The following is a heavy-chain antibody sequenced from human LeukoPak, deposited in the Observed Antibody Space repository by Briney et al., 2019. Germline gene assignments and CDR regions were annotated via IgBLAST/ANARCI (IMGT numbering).Heavy chain of an antibody. J-gene: IGHJ4*02. D-gene: IGHD6-19*01. CDR2: ISTSGSTI. Sequence: QPGESLRLSCVVSGITFSSYEMNWVRQAPGKGLEWVSYISTSGSTIYYAYSVKGRFTIFRDNAKNSLYLQMNGLRAEDTAIYYCASPQWLAFWGQGTLVTVSS. V-gene: IGHV3-48*03. CDR3: ASPQWLAF. CDR1: GITFSSYE.